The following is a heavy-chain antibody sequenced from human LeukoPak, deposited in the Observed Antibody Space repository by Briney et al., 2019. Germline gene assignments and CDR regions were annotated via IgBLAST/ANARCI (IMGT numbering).Heavy chain of an antibody. J-gene: IGHJ4*02. CDR3: AKTRPLDSSSWSHGDY. D-gene: IGHD6-13*01. V-gene: IGHV3-23*01. CDR1: GFTFSRNA. CDR2: ISGSGDST. Sequence: GGSLRLSCAASGFTFSRNAMNWVRQAPGKGLEWVSAISGSGDSTYYGDSVKGRFTISRDNSKNTLYLQMNSLRAEDTAVYYCAKTRPLDSSSWSHGDYWGQGTLVTVSS.